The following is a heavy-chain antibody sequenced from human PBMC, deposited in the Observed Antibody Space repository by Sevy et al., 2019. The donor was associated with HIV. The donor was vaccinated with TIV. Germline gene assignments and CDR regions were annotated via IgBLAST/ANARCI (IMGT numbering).Heavy chain of an antibody. CDR1: GFTFSNYA. CDR2: IRSGSGDAT. J-gene: IGHJ4*02. Sequence: GGSLRLSCAASGFTFSNYAMTWVRQAPGKGPEWVSVIRSGSGDATYYADSVKGRFAISRDNSRNTLYLQMNSLRAEDTAVYYCAKDACSGGSCKAWDYWGQGTLVTVSS. V-gene: IGHV3-23*01. CDR3: AKDACSGGSCKAWDY. D-gene: IGHD2-15*01.